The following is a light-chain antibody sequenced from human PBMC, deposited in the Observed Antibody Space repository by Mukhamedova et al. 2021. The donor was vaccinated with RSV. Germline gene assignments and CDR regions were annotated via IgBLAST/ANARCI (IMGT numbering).Light chain of an antibody. V-gene: IGLV2-8*01. CDR1: SSDVGAYNY. J-gene: IGLJ3*02. Sequence: GTSSDVGAYNYVSWYQQHPGKAPKLMIYEVTKRPSGVPDRFSGSKSGNTASLTVSGLQTEDEADYYCSSYAGTIAGNINFLFGGGT. CDR3: SSYAGTIAGNINFL. CDR2: EVT.